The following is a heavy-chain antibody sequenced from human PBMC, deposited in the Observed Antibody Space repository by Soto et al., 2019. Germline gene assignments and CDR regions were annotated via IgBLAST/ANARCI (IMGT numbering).Heavy chain of an antibody. CDR2: ISAYNGNT. J-gene: IGHJ4*02. Sequence: QVQLVQSGGEVKKPGASVKVSCKASGYTFTSNGISWVRQAPGQGLEGMGWISAYNGNTNDAQNLQGRVTMTTDTSTKTAYMELRSLRSDVTAVYYGAIIKGTTFDFDHWGQGTPVTVSS. V-gene: IGHV1-18*01. D-gene: IGHD1-1*01. CDR3: AIIKGTTFDFDH. CDR1: GYTFTSNG.